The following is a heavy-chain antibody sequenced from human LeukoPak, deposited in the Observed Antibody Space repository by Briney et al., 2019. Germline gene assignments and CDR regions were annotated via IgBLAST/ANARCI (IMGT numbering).Heavy chain of an antibody. J-gene: IGHJ3*02. CDR2: IYTSGST. CDR1: GGSISSGSYY. D-gene: IGHD3-3*01. V-gene: IGHV4-61*02. CDR3: ARGLLILRFLAPDAFDI. Sequence: SETLSLTCTVSGGSISSGSYYWSWIRQPAGKGLEWIGRIYTSGSTNYNPSLKSRVTISVDTSKNQFSLKLSSVTAADTAVFYCARGLLILRFLAPDAFDIWGQGTMVTVSS.